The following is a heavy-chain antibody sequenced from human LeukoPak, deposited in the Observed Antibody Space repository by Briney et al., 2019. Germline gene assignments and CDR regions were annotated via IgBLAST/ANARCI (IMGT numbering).Heavy chain of an antibody. CDR1: GYTFTSYG. CDR2: ISAYNGNT. CDR3: AGARAAADPFDY. Sequence: ASVKVSCKASGYTFTSYGISWVRQAPGQGLEWMGWISAYNGNTNYAQKLQGRVTMTTDTSTSTAYMELRSLRSDDTAVYYCAGARAAADPFDYWGQGTLVTVSS. J-gene: IGHJ4*02. V-gene: IGHV1-18*01. D-gene: IGHD6-13*01.